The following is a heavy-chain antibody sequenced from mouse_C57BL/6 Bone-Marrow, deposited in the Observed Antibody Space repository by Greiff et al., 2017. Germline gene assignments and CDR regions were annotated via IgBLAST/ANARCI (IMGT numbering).Heavy chain of an antibody. V-gene: IGHV14-4*01. Sequence: DVHLVESGAELVRPGASVKLSCTASGFNIKDDYMHWVKQRPEQGLEWIGWIDPENGDTEYASKFQGKATITADTSSNTAYLQLSSLTSEDTAVYYCTSSSAYWGQGTLVTVSA. CDR1: GFNIKDDY. CDR2: IDPENGDT. J-gene: IGHJ3*01. CDR3: TSSSAY. D-gene: IGHD1-3*01.